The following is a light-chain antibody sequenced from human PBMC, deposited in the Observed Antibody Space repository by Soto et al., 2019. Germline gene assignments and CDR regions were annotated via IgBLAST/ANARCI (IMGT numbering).Light chain of an antibody. J-gene: IGKJ2*01. V-gene: IGKV1-5*01. CDR3: QQYKVYPYT. CDR2: DVS. CDR1: QSINGR. Sequence: DIPMTQSPSTLSASIGDRVTITCRASQSINGRLAWYQQKPGRPPKLLIYDVSFLERGVPSRFSGSGSGTDFNLTISSLRPDDFATFYCQQYKVYPYTFGQGTRLDIQ.